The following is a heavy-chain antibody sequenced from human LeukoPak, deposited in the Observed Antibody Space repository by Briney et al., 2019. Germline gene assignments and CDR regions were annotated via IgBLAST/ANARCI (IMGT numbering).Heavy chain of an antibody. D-gene: IGHD2-2*01. J-gene: IGHJ5*02. V-gene: IGHV3-73*01. Sequence: GGSLRLSCAASGVTFSGSAMHWVRQASGKGLEWVGRIRSKANSYATAYAASVKGMFTISRDDSKNTTYLQMNSLKTEDTAVYYCTRNIVVVPAGGNWFDPWGQGTLVTVSS. CDR2: IRSKANSYAT. CDR3: TRNIVVVPAGGNWFDP. CDR1: GVTFSGSA.